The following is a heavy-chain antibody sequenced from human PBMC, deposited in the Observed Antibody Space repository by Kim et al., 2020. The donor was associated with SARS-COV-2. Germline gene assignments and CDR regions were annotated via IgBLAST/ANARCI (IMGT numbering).Heavy chain of an antibody. CDR3: ARGQTYYDFWSGYYRP. CDR1: GGSFSGYY. D-gene: IGHD3-3*01. V-gene: IGHV4-34*01. CDR2: INHSGST. J-gene: IGHJ5*02. Sequence: SETLSLTCAVYGGSFSGYYWSWIRQPPGKGLEWIGEINHSGSTNYNPSLKSRVTISVDTSKNQFSLKLSSVTAADTAVYYCARGQTYYDFWSGYYRPWG.